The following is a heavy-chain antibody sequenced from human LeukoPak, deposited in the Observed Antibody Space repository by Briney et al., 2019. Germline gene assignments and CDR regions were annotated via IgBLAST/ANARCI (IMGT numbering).Heavy chain of an antibody. CDR2: MNPNSGNT. CDR3: ARAFDFWNGHMDY. V-gene: IGHV1-8*01. Sequence: ASVKVSCKASGYTFTSYDINWVRQATGHGLEWMGWMNPNSGNTGYAQKFRGRVTMTRNTSISTAYMELSSLRSEDTAVYYGARAFDFWNGHMDYWGQGTLVTLSS. CDR1: GYTFTSYD. J-gene: IGHJ4*02. D-gene: IGHD3-3*01.